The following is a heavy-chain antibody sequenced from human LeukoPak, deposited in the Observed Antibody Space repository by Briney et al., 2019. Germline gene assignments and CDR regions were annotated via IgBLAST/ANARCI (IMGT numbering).Heavy chain of an antibody. CDR2: IQKDGSEK. J-gene: IGHJ4*02. CDR3: ARGPIGYCSTTSCSLDY. D-gene: IGHD2-2*01. CDR1: GFTLSRYL. Sequence: PGGSLRLSRAASGFTLSRYLMSGVRQAPGKGLEWVANIQKDGSEKYYVDAVKGRFTISRDNGKNSLYLQMNSLTAEDTAVYYCARGPIGYCSTTSCSLDYWGQGTLVTVSS. V-gene: IGHV3-7*01.